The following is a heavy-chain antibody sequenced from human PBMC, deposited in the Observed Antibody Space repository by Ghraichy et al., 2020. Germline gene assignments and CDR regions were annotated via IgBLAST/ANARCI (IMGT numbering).Heavy chain of an antibody. Sequence: ESLNISCTVSGDSISSSNYYWGWIRQPPGKGLEWIGSLYYSGSTYYNPSLKSRVTISVDTSKNQFSLKLSSLTAADTAVYYWARRCSGGSCYSYWGQGTLVTVSS. CDR2: LYYSGST. J-gene: IGHJ4*02. CDR3: ARRCSGGSCYSY. V-gene: IGHV4-39*01. CDR1: GDSISSSNYY. D-gene: IGHD2-15*01.